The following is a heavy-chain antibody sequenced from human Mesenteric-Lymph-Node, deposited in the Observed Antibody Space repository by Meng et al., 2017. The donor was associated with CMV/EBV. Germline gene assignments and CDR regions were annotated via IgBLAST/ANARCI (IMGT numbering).Heavy chain of an antibody. CDR2: LRFDGTIK. CDR1: GFTVSSYG. J-gene: IGHJ4*02. Sequence: AASGFTVSSYGMHWVRQAPGKGLEWVAFLRFDGTIKYYADSVRGRFTISRDNSKNMLNLQMNSLRTDDTAVYYCSKAQRGGYYTLDDWGQGTLVTVSS. D-gene: IGHD3-3*01. V-gene: IGHV3-30*02. CDR3: SKAQRGGYYTLDD.